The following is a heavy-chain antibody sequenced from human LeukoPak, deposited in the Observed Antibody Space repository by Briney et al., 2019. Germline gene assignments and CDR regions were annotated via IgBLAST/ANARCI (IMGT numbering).Heavy chain of an antibody. CDR3: ARASYYYDTTGLGAVDI. CDR2: INWNSDNI. J-gene: IGHJ3*02. Sequence: GRSLRLACAASGFTFNDHAMYWVRQAPGKGLEWVSGINWNSDNIGYADSVKGRFTISRDDAKNSLFLQMNSLRTEDTALYYCARASYYYDTTGLGAVDIWGQGTMVTVSS. V-gene: IGHV3-9*01. D-gene: IGHD3-22*01. CDR1: GFTFNDHA.